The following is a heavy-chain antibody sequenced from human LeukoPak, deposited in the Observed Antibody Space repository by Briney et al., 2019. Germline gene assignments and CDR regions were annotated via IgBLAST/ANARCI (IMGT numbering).Heavy chain of an antibody. D-gene: IGHD1-26*01. Sequence: PGGSLRLSCAASGFTFSSYSMNWVRQAPGKGLEWVSYISSSSSTIYYADSVKGRFTISRDNAKNSLYLQMNSLRAEDTAVYYCAGTNSGYVVYWGQGTLVTVSS. V-gene: IGHV3-48*01. J-gene: IGHJ4*02. CDR3: AGTNSGYVVY. CDR2: ISSSSSTI. CDR1: GFTFSSYS.